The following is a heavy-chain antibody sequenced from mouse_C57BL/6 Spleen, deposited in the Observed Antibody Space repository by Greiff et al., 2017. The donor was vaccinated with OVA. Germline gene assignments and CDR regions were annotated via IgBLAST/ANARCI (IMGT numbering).Heavy chain of an antibody. CDR2: IDPSDSYT. V-gene: IGHV1-69*01. D-gene: IGHD1-1*01. CDR1: GYTFTSYW. J-gene: IGHJ4*01. Sequence: QVQLQQPGAELVMPGASVKLSCKASGYTFTSYWMHWVKQRPGQGLAWIGEIDPSDSYTNYNQKFKGKSTLTVDKSSSTAYMQLSSLTSEDSAVYYCARSDYYGSSPLAMDYWGQGTSVTVSS. CDR3: ARSDYYGSSPLAMDY.